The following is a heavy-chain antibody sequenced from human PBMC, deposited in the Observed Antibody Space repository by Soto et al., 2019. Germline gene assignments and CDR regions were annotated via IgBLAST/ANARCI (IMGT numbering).Heavy chain of an antibody. CDR1: GFTFTNYW. Sequence: EVQLVESGGGLVQPGGSLRLSCAVSGFTFTNYWMHWVRQTPGKGLVWVSRINSDGSSTRYADSVKGRFTMSRDTAKNVMYLQMNSLRAEDTAVYYCARDHCTSTVCDPSYLDYWGQGTLVTVSS. V-gene: IGHV3-74*01. CDR3: ARDHCTSTVCDPSYLDY. J-gene: IGHJ4*02. D-gene: IGHD2-2*01. CDR2: INSDGSST.